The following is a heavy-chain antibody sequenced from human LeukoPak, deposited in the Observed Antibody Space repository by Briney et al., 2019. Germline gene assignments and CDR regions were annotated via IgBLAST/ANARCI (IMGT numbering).Heavy chain of an antibody. V-gene: IGHV1-2*02. J-gene: IGHJ4*02. CDR1: GYTFTDYY. CDR3: ARVGYYGSGSYPPSDSDFDY. Sequence: ASVTVSCKASGYTFTDYYIHWVRQAPGQGLQWMGWINPNSGDTNYAQKFQGRVTMTRDTSTSTVYMELSSLRSEDTAVYYCARVGYYGSGSYPPSDSDFDYWGQGTLVTVSS. D-gene: IGHD3-10*01. CDR2: INPNSGDT.